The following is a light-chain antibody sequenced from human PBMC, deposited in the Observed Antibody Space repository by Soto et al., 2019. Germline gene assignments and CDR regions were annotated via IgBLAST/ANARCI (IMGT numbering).Light chain of an antibody. CDR2: GAS. CDR3: QQYSTSSWT. V-gene: IGKV3-20*01. CDR1: QSVSSSY. Sequence: EIVLTQSPGTLSLSPGERATLSCRASQSVSSSYLVWYQQKPGQAPRLLIYGASSRAPGIPDRFSGSGSGTDFTLTISRLEPEDFAVYYCQQYSTSSWTFGQGTNVEIK. J-gene: IGKJ1*01.